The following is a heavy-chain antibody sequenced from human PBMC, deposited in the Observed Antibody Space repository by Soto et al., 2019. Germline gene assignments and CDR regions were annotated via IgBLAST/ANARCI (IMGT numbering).Heavy chain of an antibody. CDR2: IIPALGPA. CDR3: ARAPPSKV. CDR1: GGTFASSA. J-gene: IGHJ4*02. V-gene: IGHV1-69*01. Sequence: QVQLMQSGAEVQKPGSSVKVSCKLSGGTFASSAISWVRQAPGQGLEWMGGIIPALGPANYAQKFRDRVTISSGESTTTVYMEMSNVTSEDTAVFFCARAPPSKVWGQGTLVTVSS.